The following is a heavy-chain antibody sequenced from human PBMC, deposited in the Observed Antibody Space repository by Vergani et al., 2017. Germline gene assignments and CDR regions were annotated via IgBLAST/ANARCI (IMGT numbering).Heavy chain of an antibody. CDR2: ISATDSNT. V-gene: IGHV3-23*04. Sequence: VQLVESGGGLVKPGGSLRLSCAASGFTFTTYAMGWVRPAPGKGLEWVSTISATDSNTSYAASVGGRFTISRDNSKNTLFLQMNSLRADDTAVYYCAKGSCNGWYLLLDYWGQGSLVTVSS. CDR1: GFTFTTYA. D-gene: IGHD6-19*01. CDR3: AKGSCNGWYLLLDY. J-gene: IGHJ4*02.